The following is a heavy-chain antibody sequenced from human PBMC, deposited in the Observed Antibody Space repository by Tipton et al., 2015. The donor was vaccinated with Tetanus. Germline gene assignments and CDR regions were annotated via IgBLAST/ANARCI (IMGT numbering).Heavy chain of an antibody. D-gene: IGHD2-15*01. CDR1: GFTFGNYA. J-gene: IGHJ4*02. Sequence: LVQSGGGLVEPGGSLRLSCAGSGFTFGNYAMNWVRQAPGKGLEWGSRIGGSGDETDYADSVKGRFTISRDNSKNTLYLQMDPLRAEDTAVYYGASSQVLHYFACWGQGTLVTVSS. V-gene: IGHV3-23*04. CDR2: IGGSGDET. CDR3: ASSQVLHYFAC.